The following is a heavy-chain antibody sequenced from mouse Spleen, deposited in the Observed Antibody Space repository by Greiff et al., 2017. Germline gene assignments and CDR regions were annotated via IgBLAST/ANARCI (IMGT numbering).Heavy chain of an antibody. Sequence: QVQLQQPGAELVKPGASVKLSCKASGYTFTSYWMQWVKQRPGQGLEWIGEIDPSDSYTNYNQKFKGKATLTVDTSSSTAYMQLSSLTSEDSAVYYCARRYYSYHPTKGFAYWGQGTLVTVSA. V-gene: IGHV1-50*01. J-gene: IGHJ3*01. CDR2: IDPSDSYT. D-gene: IGHD2-12*01. CDR1: GYTFTSYW. CDR3: ARRYYSYHPTKGFAY.